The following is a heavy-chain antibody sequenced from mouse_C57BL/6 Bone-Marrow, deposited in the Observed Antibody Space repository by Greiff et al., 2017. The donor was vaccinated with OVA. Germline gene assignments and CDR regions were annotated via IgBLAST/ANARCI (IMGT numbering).Heavy chain of an antibody. CDR3: ARGPLYYFDY. Sequence: EVMLVESGGGLVQPGGSLSLSCAASGFTFTDYYMSWVRQPPGKALEWLGFIRNKANGYTTEYSASVKGRFTISRDNSQSILYLQMNALRAEDSATYYCARGPLYYFDYWGQGTTLTVSS. CDR1: GFTFTDYY. CDR2: IRNKANGYTT. J-gene: IGHJ2*01. V-gene: IGHV7-3*01.